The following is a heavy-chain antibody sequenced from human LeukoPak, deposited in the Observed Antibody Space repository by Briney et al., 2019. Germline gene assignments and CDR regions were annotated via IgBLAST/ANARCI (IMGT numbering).Heavy chain of an antibody. CDR3: ARPGSSSWYGDAFDI. D-gene: IGHD6-13*01. CDR1: GYGFPSYW. Sequence: GESLKISCKGSGYGFPSYWIGWGGRMPGKGLEWMGIIYPGDSDTRYSPSFQGQVTISADKSISTAYLQWSSLKASDTAMYYCARPGSSSWYGDAFDIWGQGTMVTVSS. V-gene: IGHV5-51*01. J-gene: IGHJ3*02. CDR2: IYPGDSDT.